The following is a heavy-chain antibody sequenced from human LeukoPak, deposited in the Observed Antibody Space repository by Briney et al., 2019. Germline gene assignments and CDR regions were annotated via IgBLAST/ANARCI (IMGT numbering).Heavy chain of an antibody. J-gene: IGHJ3*01. Sequence: GGSLRLSCAASGFTFSSYWMSWVRQAPGKGLEWVANIKQDGSEKYYVDSVKGRFTISRDNAKNSLYLRMNSLRAEDTAVYYCAGGISFYLGNPFDFWGQGTMVTVSS. CDR2: IKQDGSEK. D-gene: IGHD3-16*01. CDR3: AGGISFYLGNPFDF. CDR1: GFTFSSYW. V-gene: IGHV3-7*01.